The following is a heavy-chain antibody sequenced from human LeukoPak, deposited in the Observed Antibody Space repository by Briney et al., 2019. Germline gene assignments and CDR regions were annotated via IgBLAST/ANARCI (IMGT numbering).Heavy chain of an antibody. J-gene: IGHJ5*02. V-gene: IGHV3-23*01. CDR3: AKDPYSSAWFSRDWFDT. CDR2: ISGNGGYT. Sequence: GGSLRLSCAASGFTFSSYAMSWVRQAPGKGLEWVSAISGNGGYTYYADSVKGRFTISRDNSKNTLYLQMNSLRAEDTAVYYCAKDPYSSAWFSRDWFDTWGQGTLVTVSS. CDR1: GFTFSSYA. D-gene: IGHD6-13*01.